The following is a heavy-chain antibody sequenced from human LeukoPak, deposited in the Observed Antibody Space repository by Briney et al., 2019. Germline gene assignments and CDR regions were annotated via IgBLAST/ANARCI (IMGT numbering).Heavy chain of an antibody. CDR3: ARGPEQRFLEWLLYKDAFDI. D-gene: IGHD3-3*01. V-gene: IGHV3-30-3*01. CDR1: GFTFSSYA. Sequence: PGGSLRLSCAASGFTFSSYAMHWVRQAPGKGLEWVAVISYDGSNKYYADSVKGRFTISRDNSKNTLYLQMNSLRAEDTAVYYCARGPEQRFLEWLLYKDAFDIWGQGTMVTVSS. CDR2: ISYDGSNK. J-gene: IGHJ3*02.